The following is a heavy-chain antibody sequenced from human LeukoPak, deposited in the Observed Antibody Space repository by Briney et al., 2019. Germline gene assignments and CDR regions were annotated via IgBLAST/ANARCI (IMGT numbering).Heavy chain of an antibody. CDR3: ARDRGRNSGNNYDSSGYYDY. D-gene: IGHD3-22*01. CDR1: GYTFTSYG. J-gene: IGHJ4*02. Sequence: GASVKVSCKASGYTFTSYGISWVRQAPGQGLEWMGWISAYNGNTNYAQKFHGRVTMTTETSTSTAYMELRSLRSDDTAVYYCARDRGRNSGNNYDSSGYYDYWGQGTLVTVSS. CDR2: ISAYNGNT. V-gene: IGHV1-18*01.